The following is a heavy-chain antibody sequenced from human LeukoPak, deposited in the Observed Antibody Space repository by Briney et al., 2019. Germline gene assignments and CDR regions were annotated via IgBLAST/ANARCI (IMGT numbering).Heavy chain of an antibody. CDR1: GFTFSSYG. CDR3: AKDGDCSSTSCYPGYFDY. V-gene: IGHV3-30*02. J-gene: IGHJ4*02. Sequence: GGSLRLSCAASGFTFSSYGMHWVRQAPGKGLEWVAFILYDGSNKYYADSVKGRFTISRDNSKNTLYLQMNSLRAEDTAVYYCAKDGDCSSTSCYPGYFDYWGQGTLVTASS. D-gene: IGHD2-2*01. CDR2: ILYDGSNK.